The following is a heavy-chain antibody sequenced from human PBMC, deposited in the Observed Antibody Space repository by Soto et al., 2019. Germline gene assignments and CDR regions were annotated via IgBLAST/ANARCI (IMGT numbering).Heavy chain of an antibody. CDR3: EYMDTRVSSY. Sequence: EVQLLESGGGLVQPGGSLRLSCTASGFTFSNHAMTWVRQAPGKGLEWVAAISGGGGSTYYVDSVKGRLTIFRDNSKNTVSLHMNGLSGEDTVISYCEYMDTRVSSYLGQGTLVTVSS. CDR1: GFTFSNHA. D-gene: IGHD5-18*01. J-gene: IGHJ4*02. CDR2: ISGGGGST. V-gene: IGHV3-23*01.